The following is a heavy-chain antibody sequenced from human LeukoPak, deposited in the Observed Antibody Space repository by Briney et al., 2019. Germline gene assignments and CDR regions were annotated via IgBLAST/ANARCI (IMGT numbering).Heavy chain of an antibody. CDR2: ISSSSSYI. Sequence: PGGSLRLSCAASGFTFSSYSMNWVRQAPGKGLEWVSSISSSSSYIYYADSVKGRFTISRDNAKNSLYLQMNSLRAEDTAVYYCARDGAPIGDYYYYYMDVWGKGTTVTVSS. CDR1: GFTFSSYS. D-gene: IGHD1-26*01. V-gene: IGHV3-21*01. CDR3: ARDGAPIGDYYYYYMDV. J-gene: IGHJ6*03.